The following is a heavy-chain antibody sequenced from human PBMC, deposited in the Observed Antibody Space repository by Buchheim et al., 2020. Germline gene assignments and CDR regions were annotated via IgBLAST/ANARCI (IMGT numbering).Heavy chain of an antibody. V-gene: IGHV3-30*18. CDR3: AKDGGSAAGRFDY. J-gene: IGHJ4*02. D-gene: IGHD6-13*01. CDR1: GFTFSSYG. CDR2: ISYDGSNK. Sequence: QVQLVESGGGVVQPGRSLRLSCAASGFTFSSYGMHWVRQAPGKGLEWVAVISYDGSNKYYADSVKGRFTISRDNSKNTLYLRINSLRAEDTSVYYCAKDGGSAAGRFDYWGQGTL.